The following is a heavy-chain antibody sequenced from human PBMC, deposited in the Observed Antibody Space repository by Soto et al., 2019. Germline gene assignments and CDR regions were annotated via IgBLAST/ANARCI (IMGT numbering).Heavy chain of an antibody. V-gene: IGHV3-30*03. CDR1: GFTVSSYG. CDR3: ATVVQRPGAYYYGMDV. Sequence: GGSLRLSCTASGFTVSSYGMYWVRQAPGTGLEWVAVISYDGSSKDHADSVKGRFTISRDNAKNSLYLQMNSLRAEDTAVYYCATVVQRPGAYYYGMDVWGHGTTVTVSS. D-gene: IGHD1-1*01. J-gene: IGHJ6*02. CDR2: ISYDGSSK.